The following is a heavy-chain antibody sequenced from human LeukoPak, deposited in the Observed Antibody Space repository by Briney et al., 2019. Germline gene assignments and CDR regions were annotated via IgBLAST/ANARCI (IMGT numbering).Heavy chain of an antibody. V-gene: IGHV3-33*01. D-gene: IGHD2-2*01. CDR3: ARAGYCSSTSCYGRYYYYYGMDV. Sequence: GGSLTLSCAASGFTFSSYGMHWVRQAPGKGLEWVAVIWYDGSNKNYTDSVKGPFTISTDNSTNTLYLQMSSLRAEDTAVYYCARAGYCSSTSCYGRYYYYYGMDVWGKGTTVTV. CDR1: GFTFSSYG. CDR2: IWYDGSNK. J-gene: IGHJ6*04.